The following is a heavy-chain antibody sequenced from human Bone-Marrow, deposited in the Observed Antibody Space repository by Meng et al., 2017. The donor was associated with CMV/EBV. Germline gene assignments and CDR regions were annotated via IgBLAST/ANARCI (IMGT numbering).Heavy chain of an antibody. Sequence: GGSLRLSCAASGFTFSSYGMHWVRQAPGKGLEWVAFIRYDGSNKYYADSVKGRFTISRDNSKNTLYLQMNSLRAEDTAVYYCAKDERRGDIVVVPAAILGYYYYYGMDVWGQGTTVTVSS. V-gene: IGHV3-30*02. CDR1: GFTFSSYG. J-gene: IGHJ6*02. D-gene: IGHD2-2*01. CDR2: IRYDGSNK. CDR3: AKDERRGDIVVVPAAILGYYYYYGMDV.